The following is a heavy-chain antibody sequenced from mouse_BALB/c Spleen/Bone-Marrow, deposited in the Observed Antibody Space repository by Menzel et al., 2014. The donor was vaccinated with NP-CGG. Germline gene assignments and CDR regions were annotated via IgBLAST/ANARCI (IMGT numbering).Heavy chain of an antibody. Sequence: EVKVEETGRGLVQPGGSLKLSCAASGYDFRRYWMSWVRQAPGKGLEWIGEINPDSSKINYTQTLKDKFIISRDKAKNPLDQQMTNVRSQDTSLYCCAKNACHSMDY. CDR2: INPDSSKI. CDR1: GYDFRRYW. V-gene: IGHV4-1*02. D-gene: IGHD6-1*01. J-gene: IGHJ4*01. CDR3: AKNACHSMDY.